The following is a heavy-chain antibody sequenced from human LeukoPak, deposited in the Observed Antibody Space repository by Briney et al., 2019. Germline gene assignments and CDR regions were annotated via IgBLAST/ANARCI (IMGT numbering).Heavy chain of an antibody. Sequence: GGSLRLSCAASGFTFSGSAMHWVRQASGKGLEWVGRIRSKVNSYATGYAASVKGRFIISRDDSKNTAYLQMNSLKIEDTAVYYAAGAGYCGHTSCPGVIWGQGTLVTVSS. D-gene: IGHD2-2*01. J-gene: IGHJ4*02. V-gene: IGHV3-73*01. CDR3: AGAGYCGHTSCPGVI. CDR2: IRSKVNSYAT. CDR1: GFTFSGSA.